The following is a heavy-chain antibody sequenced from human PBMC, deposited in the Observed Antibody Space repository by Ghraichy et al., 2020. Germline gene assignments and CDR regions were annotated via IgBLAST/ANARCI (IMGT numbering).Heavy chain of an antibody. Sequence: SETLSLTCAVYGGSFSSYYWSWIRQPPGKGLEWIGEINHSGSTNYNPSLKSRVTISVDTSKNQFSLKLSSVTAADTAVYHCARGTNRFGGVIVDYWGQGTLVTVSS. CDR3: ARGTNRFGGVIVDY. D-gene: IGHD3-16*02. CDR1: GGSFSSYY. V-gene: IGHV4-34*01. J-gene: IGHJ4*02. CDR2: INHSGST.